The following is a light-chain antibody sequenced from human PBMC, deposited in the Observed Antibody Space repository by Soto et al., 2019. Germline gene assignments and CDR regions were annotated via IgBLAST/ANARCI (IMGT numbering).Light chain of an antibody. Sequence: QTVVTQEPSFSVAPGRTVTFTCGLSSGSVSTTYHPSWYQQTPGQAPRTLIYNTDIRSSGVPDRFSGSILGNTAAFTITGAQADDESHYYCALYMGSGIWVFGGGTKVTVL. J-gene: IGLJ3*02. CDR3: ALYMGSGIWV. CDR2: NTD. V-gene: IGLV8-61*01. CDR1: SGSVSTTYH.